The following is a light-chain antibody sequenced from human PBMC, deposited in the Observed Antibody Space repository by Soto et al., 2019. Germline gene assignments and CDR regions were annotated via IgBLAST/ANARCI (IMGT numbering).Light chain of an antibody. Sequence: SYELIQPPSVSVAPGQTARITCGGNNIGSKNVHWYQQKPGQAPVLVVYDDSGRPSGIPERLSGSNSGNTATLTISRVEAGDEADYYCHVWDSGRDHRWVFGGGTQLTVL. CDR2: DDS. CDR1: NIGSKN. J-gene: IGLJ3*02. V-gene: IGLV3-21*02. CDR3: HVWDSGRDHRWV.